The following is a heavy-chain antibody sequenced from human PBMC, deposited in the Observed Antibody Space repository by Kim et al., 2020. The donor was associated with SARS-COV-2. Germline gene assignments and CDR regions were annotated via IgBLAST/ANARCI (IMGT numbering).Heavy chain of an antibody. Sequence: GGSLRLSCAASGFTFDDYTMHWVRQAPGKGLEWVSLISWDGGSTYYADSVKGRFTISRDNSKNSLYLQMNSLRTEDTALYYCAKDGRQLVNWYFDLWGRGTLVTVSS. CDR2: ISWDGGST. J-gene: IGHJ2*01. D-gene: IGHD6-13*01. CDR1: GFTFDDYT. V-gene: IGHV3-43*01. CDR3: AKDGRQLVNWYFDL.